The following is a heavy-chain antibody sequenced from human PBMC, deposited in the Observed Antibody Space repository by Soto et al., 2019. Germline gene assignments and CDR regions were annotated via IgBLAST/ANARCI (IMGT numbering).Heavy chain of an antibody. J-gene: IGHJ4*02. D-gene: IGHD4-17*01. CDR3: AFSTVTPVWYFDY. CDR1: GGSFSGYY. V-gene: IGHV4-34*01. Sequence: SETLSLTCAVYGGSFSGYYWSWIRQPPGKGLEWIGEINHSGSTNYNPSLKSRVTISVDTSKNQFSLKLSSVTAADTAVYYCAFSTVTPVWYFDYWGQGTLVTVSS. CDR2: INHSGST.